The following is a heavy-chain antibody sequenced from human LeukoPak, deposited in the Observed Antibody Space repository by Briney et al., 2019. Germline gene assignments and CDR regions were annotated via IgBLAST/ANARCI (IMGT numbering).Heavy chain of an antibody. Sequence: GGSLRLSCAASGFTFSSYDMHWVRQAPGEGLEWVSAICTAGDTYYPGSVKGRFTISRENAKNSLYLQMNSLRAGDTAVYYCARGRIAARYYYYYGMDVWGQGTTVTVSS. CDR1: GFTFSSYD. CDR2: ICTAGDT. CDR3: ARGRIAARYYYYYGMDV. V-gene: IGHV3-13*01. J-gene: IGHJ6*02. D-gene: IGHD6-6*01.